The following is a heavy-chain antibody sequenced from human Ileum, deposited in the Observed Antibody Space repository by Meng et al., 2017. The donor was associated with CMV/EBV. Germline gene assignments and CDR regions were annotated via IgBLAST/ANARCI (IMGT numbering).Heavy chain of an antibody. CDR1: GFTFSGSA. CDR3: TRRADFWSGPYGMDV. CDR2: IRSKANSYAT. J-gene: IGHJ6*02. D-gene: IGHD3-3*01. V-gene: IGHV3-73*01. Sequence: GESLKISCAASGFTFSGSAMHWVRQASGKGLERVCRIRSKANSYATAYAASVKGRFTMSRDDSKNTAYLQMNSLKNEDTAGYDCTRRADFWSGPYGMDVWGQGTTVTVSS.